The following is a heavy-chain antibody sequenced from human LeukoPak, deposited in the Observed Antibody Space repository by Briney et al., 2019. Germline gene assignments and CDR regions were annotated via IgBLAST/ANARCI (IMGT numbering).Heavy chain of an antibody. D-gene: IGHD6-13*01. V-gene: IGHV4-4*07. CDR2: IYTSGGT. J-gene: IGHJ5*02. CDR1: GGSISSYY. CDR3: ARYVSSSWYPAWFDA. Sequence: SETLSLTCTVSGGSISSYYWSWIRQPAGKGLEWIWRIYTSGGTNYNPSLKSRLTMSVDTSKNQFSLKLSSVTGADTDVYFRARYVSSSWYPAWFDAWGQGTLVTVSS.